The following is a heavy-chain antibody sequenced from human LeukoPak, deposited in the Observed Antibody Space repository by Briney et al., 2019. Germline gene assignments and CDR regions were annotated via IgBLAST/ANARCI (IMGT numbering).Heavy chain of an antibody. V-gene: IGHV3-30-3*01. D-gene: IGHD6-13*01. Sequence: GGSLRLSCAASGFTFSSYAMHWVRQAPGRGLEWVAVISYDGSNKYYADSVKGRFTISRDNSKNTLYLQMNSLRAEDTAVYYCARDTAAPADAFDIWGQGTMVTVSS. J-gene: IGHJ3*02. CDR1: GFTFSSYA. CDR2: ISYDGSNK. CDR3: ARDTAAPADAFDI.